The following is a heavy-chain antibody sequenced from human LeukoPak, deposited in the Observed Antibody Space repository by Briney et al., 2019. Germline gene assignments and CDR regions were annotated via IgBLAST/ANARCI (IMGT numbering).Heavy chain of an antibody. Sequence: GGSLRLSCAASGFTFSSYSMNWVRQAPGKGLEWVSSISSSSSYIYYADSVKGRFTISRDNAKNSLYLQMNSLRAEDTAAYYCARGDSSGYYFGYWGQGTLVTVSS. J-gene: IGHJ4*02. D-gene: IGHD3-22*01. CDR3: ARGDSSGYYFGY. V-gene: IGHV3-21*01. CDR2: ISSSSSYI. CDR1: GFTFSSYS.